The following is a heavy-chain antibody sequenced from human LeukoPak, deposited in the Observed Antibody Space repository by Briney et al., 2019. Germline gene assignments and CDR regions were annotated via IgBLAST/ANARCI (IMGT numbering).Heavy chain of an antibody. CDR3: ARDSSTVAAAGSYFDY. D-gene: IGHD6-13*01. J-gene: IGHJ4*02. CDR1: GYTFTGYY. Sequence: GASVTVSFKASGYTFTGYYMHWVRQAPGQGLEWMGWINPNSGGTNYAQKFQGRVTMTRDTSISTAYMELSRLRSDDTAVYYCARDSSTVAAAGSYFDYWGQGTLVTVSS. CDR2: INPNSGGT. V-gene: IGHV1-2*02.